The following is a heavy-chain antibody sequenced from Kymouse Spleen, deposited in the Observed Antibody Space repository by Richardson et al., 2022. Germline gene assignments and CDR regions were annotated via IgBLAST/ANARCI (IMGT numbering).Heavy chain of an antibody. J-gene: IGHJ5*02. V-gene: IGHV4-34*01. Sequence: QVQLQQWGAGLLKPSETLSLTCAVYGGSFSGYYWSWIRQPPGKGLEWIGEINHSGSTNYNPSLKSRVTISVDTSKNQFSLKLSSVTAADTAVYYCARDYYGSGSYEGWFDPWGQGTLVTVSS. D-gene: IGHD3-10*01. CDR3: ARDYYGSGSYEGWFDP. CDR1: GGSFSGYY. CDR2: INHSGST.